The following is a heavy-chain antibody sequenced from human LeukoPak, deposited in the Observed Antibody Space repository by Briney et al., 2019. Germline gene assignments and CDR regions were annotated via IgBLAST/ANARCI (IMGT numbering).Heavy chain of an antibody. CDR2: ISWDGGST. V-gene: IGHV3-43*01. Sequence: GGSLRLSCAASGFTFDDYTMHWVRQAPGKGLEWVSLISWDGGSTYYADSVKGRFTISRDNSKSSLYLQMNSLRTEDTALYYCAKDIFSYGDGSYYMDVWGKGTTVTVSS. CDR1: GFTFDDYT. D-gene: IGHD3-10*01. J-gene: IGHJ6*03. CDR3: AKDIFSYGDGSYYMDV.